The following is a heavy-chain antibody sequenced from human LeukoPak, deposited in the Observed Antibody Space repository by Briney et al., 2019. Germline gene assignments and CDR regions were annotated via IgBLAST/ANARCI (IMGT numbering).Heavy chain of an antibody. D-gene: IGHD5-18*01. CDR2: IRYDGSNK. Sequence: GGSLRLSCAASGFTFSSYGMHWVRQAPGKGLEWVAFIRYDGSNKYYADSVKGRFTISRDNSKDTLYLQMNSLRAEVTAVYYCARDRYRYNYGGSFDYWGQGTLVTVSS. CDR1: GFTFSSYG. J-gene: IGHJ4*02. CDR3: ARDRYRYNYGGSFDY. V-gene: IGHV3-30*02.